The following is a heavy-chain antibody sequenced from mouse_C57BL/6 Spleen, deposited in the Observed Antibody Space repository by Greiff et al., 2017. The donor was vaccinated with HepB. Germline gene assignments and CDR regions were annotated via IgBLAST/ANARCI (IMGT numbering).Heavy chain of an antibody. CDR3: TRELDLITAVVAPDAMDY. CDR1: GYTFTSYW. J-gene: IGHJ4*01. D-gene: IGHD1-1*01. V-gene: IGHV1-64*01. Sequence: QVQLQQPGAELVKPGASVKLSCKASGYTFTSYWMHWVKQRPGQGLEWIGMIHPNSGSTNYNEKFKSKATLTVDTSSSTAYMQLSSLTSEDSAVYYCTRELDLITAVVAPDAMDYWGQGTSVTVSS. CDR2: IHPNSGST.